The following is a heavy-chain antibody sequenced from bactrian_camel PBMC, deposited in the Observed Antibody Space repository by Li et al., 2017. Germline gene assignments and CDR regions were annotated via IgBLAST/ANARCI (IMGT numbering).Heavy chain of an antibody. CDR1: GYTYPRGC. Sequence: HVQLVESGGGSVQAGQSLRLSCEVSGYTYPRGCLGWFRQAPGKEREGVASIRDGGATTNYASSVRGRFIISQDNAKNTLYLQMNDLKFEDAAMYYCATGVYCSHELSPDEYDVWGQGTQVTVS. V-gene: IGHV3S1*01. J-gene: IGHJ4*01. CDR3: ATGVYCSHELSPDEYDV. D-gene: IGHD3*01. CDR2: IRDGGATT.